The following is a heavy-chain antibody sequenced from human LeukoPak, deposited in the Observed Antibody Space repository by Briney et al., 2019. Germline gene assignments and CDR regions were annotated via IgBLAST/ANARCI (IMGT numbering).Heavy chain of an antibody. D-gene: IGHD3-3*01. Sequence: PSETLSLTCTVSGGSISSGSYYWSWIRQPPGKGLEWIGYIYYSGSTNYNPSLKSRVTISVDTSKNQFSLKLSSVTAADTAVYYCARGGEGIRFLEWSTPHFQHWGQGTLVTVSS. CDR3: ARGGEGIRFLEWSTPHFQH. CDR2: IYYSGST. V-gene: IGHV4-61*01. CDR1: GGSISSGSYY. J-gene: IGHJ1*01.